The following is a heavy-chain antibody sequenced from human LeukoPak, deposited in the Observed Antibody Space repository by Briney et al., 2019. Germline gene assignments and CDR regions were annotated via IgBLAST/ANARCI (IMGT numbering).Heavy chain of an antibody. CDR1: GGSFSGYY. V-gene: IGHV4-34*01. CDR2: INHSGST. J-gene: IGHJ6*03. Sequence: PSETLSLTCAVYGGSFSGYYWSWIRQPPGKGLEWIGEINHSGSTNYNPSLKSRVTISVDTSKNQFSLKLSSVTAADTAVYYCARGPPRGYYYYYMDVWGKGTTVTVSS. CDR3: ARGPPRGYYYYYMDV.